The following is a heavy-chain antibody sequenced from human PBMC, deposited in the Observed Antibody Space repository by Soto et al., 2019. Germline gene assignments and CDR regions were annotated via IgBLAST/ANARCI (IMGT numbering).Heavy chain of an antibody. D-gene: IGHD3-10*01. Sequence: QVQLVESGGGVVQPGRSLRLCCAASGFTFSSYAMHWVRQAPGKGLERVAVISYDGSNKYYADSVKGRFTISRDNSKNTLYLQMNSLRAEETAVYYCARRRVGFGELLEGDYFDYWGQGTLVTVSS. CDR3: ARRRVGFGELLEGDYFDY. V-gene: IGHV3-30-3*01. J-gene: IGHJ4*02. CDR1: GFTFSSYA. CDR2: ISYDGSNK.